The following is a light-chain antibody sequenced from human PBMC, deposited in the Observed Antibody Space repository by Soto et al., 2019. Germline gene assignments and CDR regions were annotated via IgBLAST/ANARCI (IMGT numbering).Light chain of an antibody. J-gene: IGLJ3*02. CDR1: SSNIGNNY. CDR3: GTWDGSLSSAV. CDR2: DNS. V-gene: IGLV1-51*01. Sequence: QSVLTQPPSVSAAPGQKVTISCSGSSSNIGNNYVSWYQQVPGTAPKLLIYDNSKRPSGIPDRFSGSKSGTSATLGITGLQTGDEADYYCGTWDGSLSSAVFGRGTKLTVL.